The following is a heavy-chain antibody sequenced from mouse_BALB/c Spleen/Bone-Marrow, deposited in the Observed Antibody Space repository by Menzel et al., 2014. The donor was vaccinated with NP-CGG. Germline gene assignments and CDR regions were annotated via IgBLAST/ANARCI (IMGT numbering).Heavy chain of an antibody. CDR1: GFTFSSYA. J-gene: IGHJ4*01. Sequence: EVQRVESGGGLVKPGGSLKLSCAAYGFTFSSYAMSWVRQTPEKRLEWVASISSGGSTYYPDSVKGRFTISRDNARNILYLQMSSLRSEDTAMYYCARYDYDGAYAMDYWGQGTSVTVSS. CDR3: ARYDYDGAYAMDY. V-gene: IGHV5-6-5*01. D-gene: IGHD2-4*01. CDR2: ISSGGST.